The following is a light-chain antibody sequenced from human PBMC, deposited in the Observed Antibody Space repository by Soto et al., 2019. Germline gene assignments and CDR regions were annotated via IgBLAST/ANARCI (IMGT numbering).Light chain of an antibody. CDR1: TSDVGSYNL. CDR3: CSYAGSRYV. V-gene: IGLV2-23*02. J-gene: IGLJ1*01. CDR2: EVS. Sequence: QSALTQPASVSGSPGQSITISCTGTTSDVGSYNLVSWYQQHPGKAPKLMIYEVSKRPSGVSNRFSGSKSGNTASLTISGLQAEDEADYYCCSYAGSRYVFGTGTKVTV.